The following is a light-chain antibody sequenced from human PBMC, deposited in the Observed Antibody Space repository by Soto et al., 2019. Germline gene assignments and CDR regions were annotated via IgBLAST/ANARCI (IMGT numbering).Light chain of an antibody. CDR2: DVN. V-gene: IGLV2-11*01. Sequence: QSALTQPRSVSGSPGQSVTIPCAGTSSDVGGYYYVSWYQHHPGKAPKLIIYDVNKRPSGVPDRFSGSKSGNTASLTISGLPAEDEADYYCCSYTGGYTYVFGTGTKLTVL. CDR1: SSDVGGYYY. J-gene: IGLJ1*01. CDR3: CSYTGGYTYV.